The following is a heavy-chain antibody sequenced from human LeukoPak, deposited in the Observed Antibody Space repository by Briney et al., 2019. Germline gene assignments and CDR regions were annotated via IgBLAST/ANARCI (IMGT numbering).Heavy chain of an antibody. J-gene: IGHJ4*02. CDR1: GGSFSGYY. D-gene: IGHD3-22*01. V-gene: IGHV4-34*01. CDR3: ARGDDSSGFFVFDY. CDR2: INHSGST. Sequence: SETLSLTCAVYGGSFSGYYWSWIRQPPGKGLQWIGEINHSGSTNYNPSLKSRVTISVDTSQNQFSLKLSSVTAADTAVYYCARGDDSSGFFVFDYWGQGTLVTVSS.